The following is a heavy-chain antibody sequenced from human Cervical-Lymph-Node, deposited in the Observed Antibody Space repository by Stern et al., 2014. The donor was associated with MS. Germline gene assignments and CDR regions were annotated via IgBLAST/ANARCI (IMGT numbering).Heavy chain of an antibody. CDR3: ARFTDTRVVVTASDAFDI. J-gene: IGHJ3*02. D-gene: IGHD2-15*01. Sequence: QVQLQESGPGLVKPSQTLSLTCIVSGGSVSSDDYYWSWIRQHPEKGLEWIGYMYYSGSPYYNPSLKSRATISVDTSKTQFSLKVTSVTPADTAVYYCARFTDTRVVVTASDAFDIWGQGTMVTVSS. CDR1: GGSVSSDDYY. V-gene: IGHV4-31*02. CDR2: MYYSGSP.